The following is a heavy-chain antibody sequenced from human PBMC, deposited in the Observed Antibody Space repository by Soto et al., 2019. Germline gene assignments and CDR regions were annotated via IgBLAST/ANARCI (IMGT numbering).Heavy chain of an antibody. CDR2: IYYSGST. V-gene: IGHV4-31*03. CDR3: ARENQQLVFHYFDY. J-gene: IGHJ4*02. Sequence: QVQLQESGPGLVKPSQTLSLTCTVSGGSISSGGYYWSWIRQHPGKGLEWIGYIYYSGSTYYNPSVTTRVTISVDTSKNQFSLKLSSVTAADTAVYYCARENQQLVFHYFDYWGQRTLVTVSS. CDR1: GGSISSGGYY. D-gene: IGHD6-13*01.